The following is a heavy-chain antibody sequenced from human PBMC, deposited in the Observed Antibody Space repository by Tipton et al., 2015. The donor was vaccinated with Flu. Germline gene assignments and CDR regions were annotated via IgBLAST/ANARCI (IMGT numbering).Heavy chain of an antibody. CDR2: IYYSGST. J-gene: IGHJ3*02. CDR1: GGSISSYY. D-gene: IGHD5-12*01. V-gene: IGHV4-59*12. Sequence: TLSLTCTVSGGSISSYYWSWIRQPPGKGLEWIGYIYYSGSTNYNPSLKSRVTMSVDTSKNQFSLKLSSVTAADTAVYYCARDEGYDAGEDAFDIWGQGTMVTVSS. CDR3: ARDEGYDAGEDAFDI.